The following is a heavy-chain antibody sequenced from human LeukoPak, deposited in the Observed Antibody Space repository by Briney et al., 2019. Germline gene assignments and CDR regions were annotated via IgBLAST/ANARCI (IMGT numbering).Heavy chain of an antibody. CDR2: IRYDGSDK. D-gene: IGHD2-2*01. CDR1: GFTFTRHG. J-gene: IGHJ6*03. Sequence: GGSLRLSCAASGFTFTRHGMHWVRQAPDKGLEWVAFIRYDGSDKYYADSVKGRFAISRDDSQNTLYLQMNSLRPEDTAVYYCAKXSYYCSNNCPQYYYXMDXWGKGXTVIV. CDR3: AKXSYYCSNNCPQYYYXMDX. V-gene: IGHV3-30*02.